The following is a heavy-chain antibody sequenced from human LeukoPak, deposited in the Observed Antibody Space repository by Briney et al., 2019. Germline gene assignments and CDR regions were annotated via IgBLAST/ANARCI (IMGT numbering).Heavy chain of an antibody. V-gene: IGHV4-38-2*02. CDR2: LFHSETI. J-gene: IGHJ4*02. CDR1: NYSISSDYY. D-gene: IGHD6-6*01. Sequence: SETLSLTCTVSNYSISSDYYWGWIRQPPGNGLEWIGSLFHSETIYYTPSLKSRVTTSVDSSNNRFSLKLMSVTAADTAVYYCARATRPRGDFDYWGQGTLVTVSS. CDR3: ARATRPRGDFDY.